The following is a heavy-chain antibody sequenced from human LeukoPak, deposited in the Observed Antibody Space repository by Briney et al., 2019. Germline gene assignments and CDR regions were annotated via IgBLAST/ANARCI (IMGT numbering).Heavy chain of an antibody. D-gene: IGHD6-6*01. V-gene: IGHV3-30-3*01. J-gene: IGHJ4*02. CDR1: GFTVSSDY. Sequence: GGSLRLSCAASGFTVSSDYMHWVRQAPGKGLEWVAVISYDGSNKYYADSVKGRFTISRDNSKNTLYLQMNSLRAEDTAVYYCAREQGGSSFDYWGQGTLVTVSS. CDR3: AREQGGSSFDY. CDR2: ISYDGSNK.